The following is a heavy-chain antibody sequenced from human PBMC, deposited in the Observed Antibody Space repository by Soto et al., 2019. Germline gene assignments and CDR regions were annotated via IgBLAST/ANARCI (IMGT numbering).Heavy chain of an antibody. CDR1: GFTVSSNY. J-gene: IGHJ6*02. Sequence: AGGSLRLSCAASGFTVSSNYMSWVRQAPGKGLEWVSVIYSGGSTYYADSVRGRFTISRDNSKNTLYLQMKSLRAEDTAVYYCARDPPETRHGMDVWGQGTTVTVSS. CDR3: ARDPPETRHGMDV. V-gene: IGHV3-53*01. CDR2: IYSGGST.